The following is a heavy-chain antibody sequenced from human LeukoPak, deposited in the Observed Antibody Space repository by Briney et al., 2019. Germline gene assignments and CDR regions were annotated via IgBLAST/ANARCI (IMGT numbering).Heavy chain of an antibody. CDR1: GFTFSSHG. D-gene: IGHD3-22*01. J-gene: IGHJ4*02. CDR2: ILYDGSNE. CDR3: AKDGTGGYYYLDY. Sequence: GGSLRLSCAASGFTFSSHGMHWVRQAPGMGLEWVALILYDGSNEYYADSVQGRFTISRDCSRNTLYLQMNSLRAEDTAVYYCAKDGTGGYYYLDYWGQGTLVTVSS. V-gene: IGHV3-30*18.